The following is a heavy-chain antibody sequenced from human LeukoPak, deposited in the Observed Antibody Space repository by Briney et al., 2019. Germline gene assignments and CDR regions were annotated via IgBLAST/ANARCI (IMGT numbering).Heavy chain of an antibody. CDR2: ISSSSSTI. Sequence: PGGSLRLSCAASGFTFSSYSMNWVRQAPGKGLEWVSYISSSSSTIYYADSVKGRFTISRDNAKSSLDLQMNSLRDEDTAIYYCARDSGSYSYFALDVWGQGTTVTVSS. J-gene: IGHJ6*02. CDR3: ARDSGSYSYFALDV. D-gene: IGHD1-26*01. CDR1: GFTFSSYS. V-gene: IGHV3-48*02.